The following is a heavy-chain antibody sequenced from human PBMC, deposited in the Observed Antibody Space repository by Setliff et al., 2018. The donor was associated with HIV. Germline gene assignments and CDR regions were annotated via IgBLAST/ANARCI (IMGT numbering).Heavy chain of an antibody. J-gene: IGHJ4*02. CDR3: ARLSGGMVPNY. CDR2: IHHTGHI. Sequence: SETLSLTCAFYGESSNDYYWNWIRQPPGKGLEWIGEIHHTGHINNHPSFKSRVTISLDKSTNQFSLKMKSVTAADTAVYYCARLSGGMVPNYWGQGTLVTVSS. CDR1: GESSNDYY. V-gene: IGHV4-34*01. D-gene: IGHD3-10*01.